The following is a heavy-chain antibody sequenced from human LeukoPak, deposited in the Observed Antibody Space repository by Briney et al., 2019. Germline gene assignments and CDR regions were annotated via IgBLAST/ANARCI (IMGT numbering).Heavy chain of an antibody. V-gene: IGHV1-2*04. J-gene: IGHJ6*03. CDR2: INPNSGGT. CDR3: ARDRGEYYYYYYMDV. Sequence: ASVKVSCKASGYTFTGYYMHWVRQAPGQGLEWMGWINPNSGGTNYAQKFQGWVTMTRDTSISTAYMELSRLRSDDTAVYYCARDRGEYYYYYYMDVWGKGTTVTVSS. CDR1: GYTFTGYY.